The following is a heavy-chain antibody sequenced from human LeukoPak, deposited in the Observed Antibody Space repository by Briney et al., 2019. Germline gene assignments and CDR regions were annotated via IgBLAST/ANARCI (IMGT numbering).Heavy chain of an antibody. CDR3: ARERIAVAGGYYFDY. CDR2: IYYSGST. V-gene: IGHV4-59*01. Sequence: PSETLSLTCTVSGGSISSYYWSWIRQPPGNGLEWIGYIYYSGSTNYNPSLKSRVTISVDTSKNQFSLKLSSVTAADTAVYYCARERIAVAGGYYFDYWGQGTLVTVSS. J-gene: IGHJ4*02. CDR1: GGSISSYY. D-gene: IGHD6-19*01.